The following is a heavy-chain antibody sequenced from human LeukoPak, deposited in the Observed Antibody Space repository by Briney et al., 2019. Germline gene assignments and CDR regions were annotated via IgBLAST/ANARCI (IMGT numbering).Heavy chain of an antibody. V-gene: IGHV3-23*01. D-gene: IGHD3-10*01. CDR1: GFTFSTYA. CDR3: AKDRRNYFGSGSYFDY. Sequence: PGGPLRLSCAASGFTFSTYAMSWVPQAPGKGLEWVSGISSGGGSTYYADSVRGRFTISRDNSKNTLYLQMTSLRAEDTAIYYCAKDRRNYFGSGSYFDYWGQGTLVTVSS. CDR2: ISSGGGST. J-gene: IGHJ4*02.